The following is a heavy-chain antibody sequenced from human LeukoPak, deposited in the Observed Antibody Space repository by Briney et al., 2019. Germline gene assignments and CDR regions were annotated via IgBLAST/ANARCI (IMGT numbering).Heavy chain of an antibody. J-gene: IGHJ5*02. CDR2: ISYDGSNK. D-gene: IGHD1-26*01. CDR3: ASGPTWELVPNWFDP. V-gene: IGHV3-30*04. CDR1: GFTFSSYA. Sequence: GGSLRLSCAASGFTFSSYAMHWVRQAPGKGLEWVAVISYDGSNKYYADSVKGRFTISRDNSKNTLYLQMNSLRAEDTAVYCCASGPTWELVPNWFDPWGQGTLVTVSS.